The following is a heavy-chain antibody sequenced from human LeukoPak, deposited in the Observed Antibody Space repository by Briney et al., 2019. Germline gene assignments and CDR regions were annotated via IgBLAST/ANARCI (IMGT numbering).Heavy chain of an antibody. D-gene: IGHD3-10*01. CDR2: INPNSGGT. V-gene: IGHV1-2*02. CDR3: ARVRVTMVRGVSWPFDY. Sequence: ASVKVSCKASGYTFTGYYMHWVRQAPGQGLEWMGWINPNSGGTNYAQKFQGRVTMTRDTSISTAYMELSSLRSDDTAVYHCARVRVTMVRGVSWPFDYWGQGTLVTVSS. J-gene: IGHJ4*02. CDR1: GYTFTGYY.